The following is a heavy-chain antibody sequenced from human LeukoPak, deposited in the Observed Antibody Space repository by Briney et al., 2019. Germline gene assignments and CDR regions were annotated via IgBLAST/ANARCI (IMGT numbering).Heavy chain of an antibody. V-gene: IGHV1-2*02. Sequence: ASVKVSCKASGYTFTGYYIHWVRQAPGQGLEWMGWINPNSGGTNYAQKFQGRVTMTRDTSISTAYMELSRLRSDDTAVYYCARDDLYSYDSIGFLNWFDPWGQGTLVTVSS. J-gene: IGHJ5*02. CDR1: GYTFTGYY. CDR3: ARDDLYSYDSIGFLNWFDP. CDR2: INPNSGGT. D-gene: IGHD3-22*01.